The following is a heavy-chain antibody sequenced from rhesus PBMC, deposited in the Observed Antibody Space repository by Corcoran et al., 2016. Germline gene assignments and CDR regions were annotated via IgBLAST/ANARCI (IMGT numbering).Heavy chain of an antibody. Sequence: QVQLQESGPAVVKPSETLSLTCAVSGGSISSSNWWSWIRQSPGKGLEWIGGIYGSGGSTEYNPSLKSRVTISKDTSKNQFSLKLSSVTAADTAVYYCARLITVTITNAFDFWGQGLRVTVSS. CDR1: GGSISSSNW. D-gene: IGHD3-9*01. CDR3: ARLITVTITNAFDF. CDR2: IYGSGGST. J-gene: IGHJ3*01. V-gene: IGHV4-93*01.